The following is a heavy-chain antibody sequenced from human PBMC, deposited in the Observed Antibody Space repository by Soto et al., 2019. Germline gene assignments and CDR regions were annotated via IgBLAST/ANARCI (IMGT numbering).Heavy chain of an antibody. D-gene: IGHD6-13*01. CDR1: GYTFTGYY. V-gene: IGHV1-2*02. CDR2: INPASGGT. Sequence: ASVKVSCKASGYTFTGYYIHWLRQAPGQGLEWMGWINPASGGTNYARRFQGRVTMTRDTSITTAYMDLRRPRSDDTAMYYCARAGAAVGTFWFWGQGALVTVSS. CDR3: ARAGAAVGTFWF. J-gene: IGHJ4*02.